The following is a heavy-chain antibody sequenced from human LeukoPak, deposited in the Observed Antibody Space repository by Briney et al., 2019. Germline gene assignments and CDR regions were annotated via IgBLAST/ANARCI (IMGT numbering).Heavy chain of an antibody. J-gene: IGHJ4*02. CDR2: ISSYNGNT. CDR3: ARSKYYDSSGYYHFDY. D-gene: IGHD3-22*01. V-gene: IGHV1-18*01. CDR1: GYILTSDG. Sequence: ASVKVSCKAYGYILTSDGISWVRQAPGQGLGWMGWISSYNGNTNYAQNLQGRVTMTTDTCTSTAYMELRSLRSDDTAVYYCARSKYYDSSGYYHFDYWGQGTLVTVSS.